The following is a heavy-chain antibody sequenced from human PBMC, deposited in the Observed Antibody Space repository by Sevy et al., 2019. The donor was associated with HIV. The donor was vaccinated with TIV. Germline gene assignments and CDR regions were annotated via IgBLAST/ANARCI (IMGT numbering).Heavy chain of an antibody. J-gene: IGHJ6*02. CDR3: AKGFCSGATCPRDYYYYGIDV. Sequence: GGSLILSCSASEFTFSSYAMSWVRQAPGKGLEWVSSISGSGRFTYYADFVEGRFIISRDNSKNTLSVQMNSLRAEDTAVYYCAKGFCSGATCPRDYYYYGIDVRGQGTTVTVSS. CDR2: ISGSGRFT. D-gene: IGHD2-15*01. CDR1: EFTFSSYA. V-gene: IGHV3-23*01.